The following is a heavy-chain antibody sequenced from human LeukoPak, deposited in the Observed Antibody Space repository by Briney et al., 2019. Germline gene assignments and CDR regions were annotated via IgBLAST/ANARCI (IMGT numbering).Heavy chain of an antibody. V-gene: IGHV4-4*07. CDR3: ATRGYCGGDCYPGNDAFDI. CDR1: GGSVSSYY. CDR2: IYTSGRS. D-gene: IGHD2-21*02. J-gene: IGHJ3*02. Sequence: SETLSLTCTVSGGSVSSYYWSWIRQPAGKGLEWIGRIYTSGRSDYNPSLRSRVTISVDTSKNQFSLKLSSVTAADTAVYYCATRGYCGGDCYPGNDAFDIWGQGTMVTVSS.